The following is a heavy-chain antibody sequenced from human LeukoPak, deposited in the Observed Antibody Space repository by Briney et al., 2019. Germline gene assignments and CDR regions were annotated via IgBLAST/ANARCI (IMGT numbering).Heavy chain of an antibody. J-gene: IGHJ4*02. V-gene: IGHV1-58*01. D-gene: IGHD6-19*01. CDR2: IVVGSGNT. CDR3: ARDRGSSGWLH. Sequence: SVKVSCKASGFTFTSSAVQWVRQARGQRLEWIGWIVVGSGNTNYAQKFQERVTITRDMSTSTAYMELSSLRAEDTAVYYCARDRGSSGWLHWGQGTLVTVSS. CDR1: GFTFTSSA.